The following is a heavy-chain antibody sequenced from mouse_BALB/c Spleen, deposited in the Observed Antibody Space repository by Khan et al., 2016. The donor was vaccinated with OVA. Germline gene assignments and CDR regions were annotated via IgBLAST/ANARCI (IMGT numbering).Heavy chain of an antibody. CDR3: ARGGRRAMDY. CDR1: GYTFTNYG. V-gene: IGHV9-3-1*01. J-gene: IGHJ4*01. D-gene: IGHD1-1*02. CDR2: IYTYTGEP. Sequence: QIQLVQSGPDLKKPGETVKISCKASGYTFTNYGINWVKPAPGKGLKWMGWIYTYTGEPTYADDFKGRFAFSLETSASTAYLQINNLKNEDTATYVGARGGRRAMDYWGQGTSVTVSS.